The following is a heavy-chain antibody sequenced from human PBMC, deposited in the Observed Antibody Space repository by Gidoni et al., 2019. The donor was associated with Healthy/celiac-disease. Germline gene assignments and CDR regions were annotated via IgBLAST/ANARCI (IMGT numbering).Heavy chain of an antibody. D-gene: IGHD3-3*01. CDR3: ARHAREWGDYYGMDF. J-gene: IGHJ6*02. V-gene: IGHV5-51*01. CDR2: IYPGYSDT. Sequence: EVQLVQSGAEVKKPGESLKISCKGSGYSFTSYWIGWVRQMPVKGLEWMVIIYPGYSDTRYRPAFQGQVTISADKSISTAYLQWSSLKASDTAIYYCARHAREWGDYYGMDFWGQGTTVTVSS. CDR1: GYSFTSYW.